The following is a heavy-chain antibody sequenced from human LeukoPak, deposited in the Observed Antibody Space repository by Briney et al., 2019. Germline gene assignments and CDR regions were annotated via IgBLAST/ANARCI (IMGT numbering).Heavy chain of an antibody. CDR2: IYYCGST. CDR3: ARHVGNYDILTGYGNDAFDI. Sequence: SETLSLTCTVSGVSISSYYWSWIRQPPGKGLEGIGYIYYCGSTNYNPSLKSRVTISVDASKNQFSLKLSSVTAADTAVYYCARHVGNYDILTGYGNDAFDIWGQGTMVTVSS. J-gene: IGHJ3*02. D-gene: IGHD3-9*01. CDR1: GVSISSYY. V-gene: IGHV4-59*08.